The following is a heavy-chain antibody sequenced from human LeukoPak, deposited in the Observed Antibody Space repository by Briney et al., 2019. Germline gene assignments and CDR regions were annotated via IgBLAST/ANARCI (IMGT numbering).Heavy chain of an antibody. V-gene: IGHV4-39*07. CDR3: ATMVQGIYTYFGS. Sequence: SETLSLTCTVSGGSISSSSHYWGWIRQPPGKGLEWIGSIYYDGSTNYNPSLKSRVTMSVDTSKNQLSLRLSSVTAADTAVYYCATMVQGIYTYFGSWGQGNLVAVSS. D-gene: IGHD3-10*01. CDR1: GGSISSSSHY. J-gene: IGHJ4*02. CDR2: IYYDGST.